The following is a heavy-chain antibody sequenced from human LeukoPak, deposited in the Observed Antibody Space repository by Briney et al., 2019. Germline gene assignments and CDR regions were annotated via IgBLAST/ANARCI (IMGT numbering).Heavy chain of an antibody. CDR3: ARARNNYDSSDYSALDY. J-gene: IGHJ4*02. Sequence: SEALSLTCAVYGGSFSGYYWSWIRQPPGKGLEWIGEIDHSGSTNYNPSLKSRVTISVDTSKNQFSLKLSSVTAEDTAVYYCARARNNYDSSDYSALDYWGQGTLVTVSS. D-gene: IGHD3-22*01. CDR1: GGSFSGYY. V-gene: IGHV4-34*01. CDR2: IDHSGST.